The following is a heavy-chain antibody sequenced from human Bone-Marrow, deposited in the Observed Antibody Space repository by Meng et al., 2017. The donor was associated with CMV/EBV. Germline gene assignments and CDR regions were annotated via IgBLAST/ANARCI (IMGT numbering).Heavy chain of an antibody. CDR3: ARESTWGNPAFDI. CDR2: ISSSGSTI. Sequence: GGSLRLSCAASGFTFSSYEMNWVRQAPGKGLEWVSYISSSGSTIYYADSVKGRFTISRDNAKNSLYLQMNSLRAEDTAVYYCARESTWGNPAFDIWGQGTMVTVSS. J-gene: IGHJ3*02. V-gene: IGHV3-48*03. CDR1: GFTFSSYE. D-gene: IGHD3-16*01.